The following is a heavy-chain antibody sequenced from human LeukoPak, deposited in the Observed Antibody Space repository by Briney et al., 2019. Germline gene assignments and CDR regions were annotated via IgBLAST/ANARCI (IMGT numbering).Heavy chain of an antibody. V-gene: IGHV4-4*07. J-gene: IGHJ4*02. CDR1: GGSISSYY. CDR2: IYTSGST. D-gene: IGHD3-22*01. Sequence: SETLSLTCTVSGGSISSYYWSWIRQPAGKGLEWIGRIYTSGSTNYNPSLKSRVTISVDKSKNQFTLKLSSVTAADTAVYYCASSRYHDSSVRDYWGQGTLVTVSS. CDR3: ASSRYHDSSVRDY.